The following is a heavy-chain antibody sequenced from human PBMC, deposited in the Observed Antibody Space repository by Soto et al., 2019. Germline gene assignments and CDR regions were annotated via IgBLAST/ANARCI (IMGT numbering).Heavy chain of an antibody. V-gene: IGHV1-69*01. J-gene: IGHJ4*02. D-gene: IGHD3-22*01. CDR2: VIPVFQTA. CDR1: GGLFSSYP. Sequence: QEQLVQSGAEVNKPGSSVKVSCKASGGLFSSYPISWVRQVPGQGLEWMGGVIPVFQTAYYTQRCQGRVKITTDESTNTAYMELSSLRSEDTAIYYCARGGSGYTWFNEFWGQGTLVTVSS. CDR3: ARGGSGYTWFNEF.